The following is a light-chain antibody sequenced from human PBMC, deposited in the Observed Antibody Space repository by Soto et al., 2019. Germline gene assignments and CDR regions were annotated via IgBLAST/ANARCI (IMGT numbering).Light chain of an antibody. J-gene: IGKJ3*01. Sequence: EMVLTQSPGTLALSPGERATLSCRATQSVSSSYLAWYQQQPGQAPRLLIYGASSRATGSPDRFSGSGSGTDFTLTISRLEPEDFAVYYCQQYGSAPPFPVGAGTKVDIK. CDR1: QSVSSSY. CDR3: QQYGSAPPFP. V-gene: IGKV3-20*01. CDR2: GAS.